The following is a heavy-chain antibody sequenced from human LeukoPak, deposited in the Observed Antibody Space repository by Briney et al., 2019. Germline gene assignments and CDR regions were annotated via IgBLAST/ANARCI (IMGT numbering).Heavy chain of an antibody. V-gene: IGHV1-18*01. CDR3: ARCSKLLWFGELSSYYGMDV. J-gene: IGHJ6*02. CDR1: GYTFTSYG. CDR2: ISAYNGNT. D-gene: IGHD3-10*01. Sequence: ASVKVSCKASGYTFTSYGISWVRQAPGQGLEWMGWISAYNGNTNYAQKLQGRVTMTTDTSTSTAYMELRSLRSDDTAVYYCARCSKLLWFGELSSYYGMDVWGQGTTVTVSS.